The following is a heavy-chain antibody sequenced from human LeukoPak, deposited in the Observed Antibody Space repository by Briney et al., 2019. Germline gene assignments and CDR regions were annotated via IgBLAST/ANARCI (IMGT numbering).Heavy chain of an antibody. CDR1: GGTFSSYA. J-gene: IGHJ4*02. CDR2: IIPIFGTA. Sequence: SVKVSCKASGGTFSSYAISWVRQAPGQGLEWMGGIIPIFGTANYAQKFQGRVTITADESTSTAYMELSSLRSEDTAVYYCAREGIGCSYGSDGGGVDYWGQGTLVTVSS. CDR3: AREGIGCSYGSDGGGVDY. V-gene: IGHV1-69*13. D-gene: IGHD5-18*01.